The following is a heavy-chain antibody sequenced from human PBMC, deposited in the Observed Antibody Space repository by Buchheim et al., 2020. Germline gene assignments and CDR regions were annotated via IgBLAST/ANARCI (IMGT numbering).Heavy chain of an antibody. CDR2: ITGSSSII. V-gene: IGHV3-48*02. CDR3: ARFYYGMDV. Sequence: EVQLVESGGGLVQPGGSLRLSCAASGFTFSSYSMNWVRQAPGKGLEWVSYITGSSSIIYYADSVKGRITISRDNAKNSLYLQMNSLREEDTAVYYCARFYYGMDVWGQGTT. CDR1: GFTFSSYS. J-gene: IGHJ6*02.